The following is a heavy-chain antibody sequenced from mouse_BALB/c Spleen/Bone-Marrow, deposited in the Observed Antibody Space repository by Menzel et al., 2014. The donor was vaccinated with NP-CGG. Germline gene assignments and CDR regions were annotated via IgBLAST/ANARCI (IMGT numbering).Heavy chain of an antibody. CDR3: ARVPLFRYGSSYGMDY. J-gene: IGHJ4*01. CDR1: GFSLTSYG. V-gene: IGHV2-9*02. Sequence: VKLVESGPGLVAPSQSLSITCTVSGFSLTSYGLHWVRQPPGKGLEWLGVIWAGGSTNYNSALMSRLSISKDNSKSQVFLKMNSLQTDDTAMYYCARVPLFRYGSSYGMDYWGQGTSVTVSS. CDR2: IWAGGST. D-gene: IGHD1-1*01.